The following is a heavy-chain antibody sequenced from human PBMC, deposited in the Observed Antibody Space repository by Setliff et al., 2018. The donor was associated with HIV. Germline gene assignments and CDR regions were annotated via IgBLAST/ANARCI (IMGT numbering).Heavy chain of an antibody. V-gene: IGHV4-38-2*02. D-gene: IGHD1-7*01. CDR2: IYHSGST. Sequence: KPSETLSLTCTVSGYSISSGYYWGWIRQPPGKGLEWIRSIYHSGSTYYNPSLKSRVTISVDTSKNQFSLKLSSVTAADTAVYYCGGKDGTTKDYYYGMDVWGQGTTVTVSS. CDR1: GYSISSGYY. CDR3: GGKDGTTKDYYYGMDV. J-gene: IGHJ6*02.